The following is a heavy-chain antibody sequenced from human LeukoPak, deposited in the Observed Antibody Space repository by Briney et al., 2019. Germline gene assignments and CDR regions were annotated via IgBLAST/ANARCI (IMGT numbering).Heavy chain of an antibody. J-gene: IGHJ6*02. CDR3: AREIRGDLTRAYYYYGMDV. CDR2: IIPIFGTA. D-gene: IGHD4-17*01. CDR1: GYTLTELS. V-gene: IGHV1-69*13. Sequence: GASVKVSCKVSGYTLTELSMHWVRQAPGKGLEWMGGIIPIFGTANYAQKFQGRVTITADESTSTAYMELSSLRSEDTAVYYCAREIRGDLTRAYYYYGMDVWGQGTTVTVSS.